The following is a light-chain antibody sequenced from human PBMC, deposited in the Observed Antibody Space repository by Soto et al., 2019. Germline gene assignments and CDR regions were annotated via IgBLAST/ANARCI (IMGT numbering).Light chain of an antibody. V-gene: IGLV2-14*01. CDR3: SSYTGSSTL. CDR1: TSDHGGTNY. Sequence: TQPAPVSGTPGPLITIFCTGTTSDHGGTNYVSWFQQHPGKSPELMIYSVTDRTSGVSRRFSGSLSGNPASPAISRLQAEDEADYYCSSYTGSSTLFGTGTKVTGL. J-gene: IGLJ1*01. CDR2: SVT.